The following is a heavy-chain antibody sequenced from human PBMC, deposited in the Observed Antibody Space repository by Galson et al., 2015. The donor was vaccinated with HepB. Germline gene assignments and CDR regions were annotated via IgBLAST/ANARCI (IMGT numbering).Heavy chain of an antibody. D-gene: IGHD3-22*01. V-gene: IGHV1-69*10. CDR3: ARGRGNYDSSGYYYVYYYYMDV. J-gene: IGHJ6*03. CDR2: IIPILGIA. Sequence: SVKVSCKASGGTFSSYAISWVRQAPGQGLEWMGGIIPILGIANYAQKFQGRVTMTRDTSISTAYMELSRLRSDDTAVYYCARGRGNYDSSGYYYVYYYYMDVWGKGTVVTVSS. CDR1: GGTFSSYA.